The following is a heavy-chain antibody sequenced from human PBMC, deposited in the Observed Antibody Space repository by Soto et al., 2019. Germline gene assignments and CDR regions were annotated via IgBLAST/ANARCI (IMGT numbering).Heavy chain of an antibody. D-gene: IGHD3-22*01. V-gene: IGHV1-69*06. CDR2: IIPFFGTA. CDR1: GGTFSNYA. Sequence: QVQLVQSGAEVKKPGSSVKVSCKASGGTFSNYALNWVRQAPGQGLECMGGIIPFFGTANYAQKFQGRVTITADKSTSTAYMELSSLRSEDTAVYYCATERDHYDSSGDTDGFDIWGQGTMVTVSS. J-gene: IGHJ3*02. CDR3: ATERDHYDSSGDTDGFDI.